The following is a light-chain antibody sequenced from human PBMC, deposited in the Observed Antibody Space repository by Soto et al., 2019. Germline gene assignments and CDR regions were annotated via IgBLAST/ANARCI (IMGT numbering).Light chain of an antibody. CDR1: QSISSW. V-gene: IGKV1-5*01. Sequence: DIPMTQSPSTLSASVGDRVTITCRASQSISSWLAWYQQKPGKAPKLLIYDASSLESGVPSRFSGSGSGTEFTLTISSLQPDDFATYYCQQYNSWVTFGQGTKVEIK. J-gene: IGKJ1*01. CDR3: QQYNSWVT. CDR2: DAS.